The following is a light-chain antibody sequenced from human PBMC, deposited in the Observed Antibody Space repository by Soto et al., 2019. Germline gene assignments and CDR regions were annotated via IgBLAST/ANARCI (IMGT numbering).Light chain of an antibody. J-gene: IGKJ4*01. CDR3: QQRSNWLT. CDR1: QSVGSD. CDR2: DAS. V-gene: IGKV3-11*01. Sequence: EIVMTQSPATLSVSPGERATLSCRASQSVGSDLAWYQQKPGQAPRLVIYDASSRATGIPARFSGSGSGTDFTLTISSLEPEDFAVYYCQQRSNWLTFGGGTKVDIK.